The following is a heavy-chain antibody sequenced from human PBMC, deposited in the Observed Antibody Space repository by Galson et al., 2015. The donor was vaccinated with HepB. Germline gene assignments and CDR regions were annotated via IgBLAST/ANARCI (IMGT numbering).Heavy chain of an antibody. CDR2: IYYSGST. D-gene: IGHD3-16*01. V-gene: IGHV4-31*03. J-gene: IGHJ4*02. CDR1: GGSISSGGYY. CDR3: ARESREVGDTPVRRGPFDY. Sequence: TLSLTCTVSGGSISSGGYYWSWIRQHPGKGLEWIGYIYYSGSTYYNPSLKSRVTISVYTSKNQFSLKLSSVTAADTAVYYCARESREVGDTPVRRGPFDYWGPGTLVAVSP.